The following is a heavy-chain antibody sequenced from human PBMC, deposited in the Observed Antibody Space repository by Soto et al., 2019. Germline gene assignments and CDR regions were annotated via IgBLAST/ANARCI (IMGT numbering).Heavy chain of an antibody. CDR2: IIPIFGTA. CDR1: GGTFSSYA. Sequence: ASVKVSCKASGGTFSSYAISWVRQAPGQGLEWMGGIIPIFGTANYAQKFQGRVTITADKSTSTAYMELSSLRSEDTAVYYCARGSVNPYYFDYWGQGTLVTVSS. V-gene: IGHV1-69*06. J-gene: IGHJ4*02. CDR3: ARGSVNPYYFDY.